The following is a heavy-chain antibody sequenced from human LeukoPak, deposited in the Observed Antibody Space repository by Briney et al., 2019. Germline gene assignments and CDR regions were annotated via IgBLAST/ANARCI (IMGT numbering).Heavy chain of an antibody. Sequence: PSETLSLTCTVSGGSISSSTYYWGWIRQPPGKGLEWIGSIYYSGSTYYNPSLKSRVTISVDTSKNQFSLKLSSVTAADTAVYYCARSAQFSSSWYARYNWFDPWGQGTLVTVSS. CDR1: GGSISSSTYY. J-gene: IGHJ5*02. CDR2: IYYSGST. V-gene: IGHV4-39*01. D-gene: IGHD6-13*01. CDR3: ARSAQFSSSWYARYNWFDP.